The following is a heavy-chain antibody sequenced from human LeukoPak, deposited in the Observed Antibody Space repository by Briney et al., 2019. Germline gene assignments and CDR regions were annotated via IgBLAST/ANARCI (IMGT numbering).Heavy chain of an antibody. CDR2: ISGSGGRT. CDR1: GFTFSSYA. CDR3: AKGARWELPLDY. J-gene: IGHJ4*02. D-gene: IGHD1-26*01. Sequence: GGSLRLSCGASGFTFSSYAMNWVRQAPGKGLEWVSAISGSGGRTYYADSVKGRFTISRDNSMDTLYLQMNSLRADDTAVYYCAKGARWELPLDYWGQGTLVTVSS. V-gene: IGHV3-23*01.